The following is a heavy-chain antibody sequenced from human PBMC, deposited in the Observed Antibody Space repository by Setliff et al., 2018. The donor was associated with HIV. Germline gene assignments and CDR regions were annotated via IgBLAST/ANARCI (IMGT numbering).Heavy chain of an antibody. Sequence: ASVKVSCKASGYIITGYLIHWVRQAPGQGLEWMGWINPNSGDTNYAQKFQGRVTMTTDTSTSTAYMELRGLRSDDSAIYYCVRDGTSDNWNYILDSWGQGTLVTVSS. CDR3: VRDGTSDNWNYILDS. V-gene: IGHV1-2*02. D-gene: IGHD1-7*01. CDR2: INPNSGDT. CDR1: GYIITGYL. J-gene: IGHJ4*02.